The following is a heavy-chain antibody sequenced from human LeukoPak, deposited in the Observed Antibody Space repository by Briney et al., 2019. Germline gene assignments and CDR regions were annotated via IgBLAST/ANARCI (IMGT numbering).Heavy chain of an antibody. CDR3: AKDLGSGPFDY. CDR2: ISGSGDST. V-gene: IGHV3-23*01. CDR1: GFTFSSYA. Sequence: PGGSLRLSCAASGFTFSSYAMNWVRQAPGKGLEWVSLISGSGDSTDYADSVKGRFTISRDNSKNTLYLQINSLRAEDTAIYYCAKDLGSGPFDYWGQGTLVTVSS. J-gene: IGHJ4*02. D-gene: IGHD6-19*01.